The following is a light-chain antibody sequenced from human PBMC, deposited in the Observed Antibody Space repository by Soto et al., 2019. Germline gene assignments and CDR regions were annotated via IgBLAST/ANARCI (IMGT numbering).Light chain of an antibody. CDR3: QHFGGSLPVT. Sequence: EIALTQSPATMSLSPGERATLSCRASESVNIMYLGWYQQKPGQAPRLLLXHTSLRPTGIPDRFSGSGSGTDFTLPISRLETEDFAVYYCQHFGGSLPVTFGQGTRLEIK. CDR2: HTS. V-gene: IGKV3-20*01. CDR1: ESVNIMY. J-gene: IGKJ5*01.